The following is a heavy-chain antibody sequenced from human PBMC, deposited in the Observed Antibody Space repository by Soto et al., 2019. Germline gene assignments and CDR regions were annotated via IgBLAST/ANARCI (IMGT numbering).Heavy chain of an antibody. J-gene: IGHJ5*02. Sequence: ASVKVSCKASGYIFSSHYMHWVRQAPGQGLEWMGLINPSGTSTIYAQKLQGRITMTRDPSTSTDYMELSSLRSEDTAVYYCARDNSWDYGSGLMAWWFDPWGQGALVTVSS. D-gene: IGHD3-10*01. CDR3: ARDNSWDYGSGLMAWWFDP. CDR1: GYIFSSHY. V-gene: IGHV1-46*04. CDR2: INPSGTST.